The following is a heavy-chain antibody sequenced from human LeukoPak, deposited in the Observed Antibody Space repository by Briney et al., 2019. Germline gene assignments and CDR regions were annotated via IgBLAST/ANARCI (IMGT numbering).Heavy chain of an antibody. Sequence: GGSLRLSCAASGFTFSSFSMDWVRQAPGKGLEWVSSISSSSAFIYYADSVKGRFAISRDNAKNSLYLQMNSLRAEDAAVYFCAKGSAAGRPYYFDYWGQGTLVTVSS. D-gene: IGHD6-25*01. CDR3: AKGSAAGRPYYFDY. J-gene: IGHJ4*02. CDR2: ISSSSAFI. V-gene: IGHV3-21*04. CDR1: GFTFSSFS.